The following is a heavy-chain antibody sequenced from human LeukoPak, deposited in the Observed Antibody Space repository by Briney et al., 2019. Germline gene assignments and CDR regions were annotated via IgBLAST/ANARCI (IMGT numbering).Heavy chain of an antibody. V-gene: IGHV3-7*01. CDR3: ARRGGSSSRRSPIDY. Sequence: GGSLRLSCAASGFTFSTYAMKWVRQAPGKGPGWVANIKQDGSQRYYVDSVRGRFTISRDNAKNSLFLQMNGLRAEDTAVYYCARRGGSSSRRSPIDYWGQGTLVTVSS. CDR2: IKQDGSQR. D-gene: IGHD6-6*01. J-gene: IGHJ4*02. CDR1: GFTFSTYA.